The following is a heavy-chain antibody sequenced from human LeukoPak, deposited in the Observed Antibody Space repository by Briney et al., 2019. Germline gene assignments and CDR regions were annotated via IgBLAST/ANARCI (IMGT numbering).Heavy chain of an antibody. V-gene: IGHV4-39*07. CDR1: SGSISTSNYY. CDR2: IFYSGST. D-gene: IGHD4-23*01. J-gene: IGHJ4*02. CDR3: ARLGYGGNSQRVASYRHKYYFDY. Sequence: SETLSLTCTVSSGSISTSNYYWGWVRQPPGKALEWIGNIFYSGSTYHSPSLKSRVTISLDTSKNQFSLKLSSVTAADTAVYYCARLGYGGNSQRVASYRHKYYFDYWGQGTLVTVSS.